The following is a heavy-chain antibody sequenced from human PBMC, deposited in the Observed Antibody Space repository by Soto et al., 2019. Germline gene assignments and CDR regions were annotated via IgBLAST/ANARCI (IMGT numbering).Heavy chain of an antibody. D-gene: IGHD3-22*01. CDR3: SAVFYDTSGNPDS. Sequence: EVQLVESGGGLVKPGGSLRPSWAASGFSFSNAWMKWVCPAPRKGLEWVGNLIRKTDGGTTDYAAPVKGSFIISRDDSKNTLYLQMNSLKTDDTAVYYCSAVFYDTSGNPDSRGQGTLVTVSA. V-gene: IGHV3-15*07. J-gene: IGHJ4*02. CDR1: GFSFSNAW. CDR2: LIRKTDGGTT.